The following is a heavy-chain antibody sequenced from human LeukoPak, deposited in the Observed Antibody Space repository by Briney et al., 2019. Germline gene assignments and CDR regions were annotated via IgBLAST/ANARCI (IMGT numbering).Heavy chain of an antibody. Sequence: SETLSLTCAVSGGSISSGGYSWSWIRQPPGKGLEWIGYIYHSGSTYYNPSLKSRVTISVDRSKNQFSLKLSSVTAADTAVYYCARDIVDYGLLGWFDPWGQGTLVTVSS. V-gene: IGHV4-30-2*01. J-gene: IGHJ5*02. CDR3: ARDIVDYGLLGWFDP. CDR1: GGSISSGGYS. D-gene: IGHD3-16*01. CDR2: IYHSGST.